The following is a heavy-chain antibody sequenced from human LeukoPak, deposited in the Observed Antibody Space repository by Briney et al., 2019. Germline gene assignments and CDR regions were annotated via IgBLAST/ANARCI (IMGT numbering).Heavy chain of an antibody. CDR2: SHGSGST. CDR1: GVSINIYY. Sequence: SETLSLTCNVSGVSINIYYWSWFRQTPGKGLEWIGRSHGSGSTNYNPSLKNRVTISIDKSKNHLSLSLRSVTAADTALYFCARDGGYDSGVFDFWGQGILVTVSS. J-gene: IGHJ4*02. CDR3: ARDGGYDSGVFDF. D-gene: IGHD3-22*01. V-gene: IGHV4-4*07.